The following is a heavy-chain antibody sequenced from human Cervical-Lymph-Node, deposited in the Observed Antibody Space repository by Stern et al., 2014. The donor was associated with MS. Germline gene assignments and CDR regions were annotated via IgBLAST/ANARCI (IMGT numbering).Heavy chain of an antibody. CDR1: GFTFDAYA. J-gene: IGHJ6*01. CDR2: ISWNRGTI. D-gene: IGHD2-15*01. CDR3: AKAAAATLHYYCMDV. Sequence: EVQLVESGGGLVPPGRSLRLSCVASGFTFDAYAMHWVRHAPGKGLEWASGISWNRGTIDYADSVRGRFTISRDNAKKSLYLQMNSLRAEDTALYYCAKAAAATLHYYCMDVWGQGTTVTVSS. V-gene: IGHV3-9*01.